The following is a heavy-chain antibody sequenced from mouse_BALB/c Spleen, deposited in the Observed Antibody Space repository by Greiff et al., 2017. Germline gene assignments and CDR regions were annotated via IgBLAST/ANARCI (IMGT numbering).Heavy chain of an antibody. J-gene: IGHJ2*01. D-gene: IGHD3-3*01. V-gene: IGHV1S81*02. CDR2: INPSNGRT. CDR3: ASGTRD. Sequence: VQLQQSGAELVKPGASVKLSCKASGYTFTSYWMHWVKQRPGQGLEWIGEINPSNGRTNYNEKFKSKATLTVDKSSSTAYMQLSSLTSEDSAVYYCASGTRDWGQGTTLTVSS. CDR1: GYTFTSYW.